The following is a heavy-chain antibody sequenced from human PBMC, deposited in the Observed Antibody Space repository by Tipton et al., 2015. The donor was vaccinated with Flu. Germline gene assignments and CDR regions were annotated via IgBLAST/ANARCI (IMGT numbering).Heavy chain of an antibody. CDR2: IYYSGST. V-gene: IGHV4-30-4*01. D-gene: IGHD4-17*01. CDR1: GGSISSGDYY. J-gene: IGHJ6*02. CDR3: ASYGDYYYYYGMDV. Sequence: TLSLTCTVSGGSISSGDYYWSWIRQPPGKGLEWIGYIYYSGSTYYNPSLKSRVTISVDTSKNQFSLKLSSVTAADTAVYYCASYGDYYYYYGMDVWGQGTTVTVSS.